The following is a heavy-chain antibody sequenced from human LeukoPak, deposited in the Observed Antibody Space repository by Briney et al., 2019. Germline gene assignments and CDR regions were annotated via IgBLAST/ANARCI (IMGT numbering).Heavy chain of an antibody. CDR3: ARRPSNLVAFDI. CDR2: IYYSGST. Sequence: SETLSLTCTVSGGSISSYYWSWIRQPPGKGLEWIGYIYYSGSTNYNPSLKGRVTISVDTSKNQFSLKLSSVTAADTAVYYCARRPSNLVAFDIWGQGTVVTVSS. V-gene: IGHV4-59*08. D-gene: IGHD4/OR15-4a*01. J-gene: IGHJ3*02. CDR1: GGSISSYY.